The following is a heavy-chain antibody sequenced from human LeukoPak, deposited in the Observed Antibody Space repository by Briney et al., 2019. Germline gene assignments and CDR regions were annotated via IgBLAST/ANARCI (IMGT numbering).Heavy chain of an antibody. CDR1: GFTFSSYW. CDR3: ARDTNYDFWSGYTDY. D-gene: IGHD3-3*01. Sequence: GGSLRLSCAASGFTFSSYWMSWVRQAPGKGLEWVANIKQDGSEKYYVDSVKGRFTISRDNAKNSLYLQMNSLRAEDTAVYYCARDTNYDFWSGYTDYWGQGTLVTVSS. V-gene: IGHV3-7*01. CDR2: IKQDGSEK. J-gene: IGHJ4*02.